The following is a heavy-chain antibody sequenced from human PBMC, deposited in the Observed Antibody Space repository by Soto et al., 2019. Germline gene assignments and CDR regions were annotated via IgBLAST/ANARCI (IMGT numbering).Heavy chain of an antibody. V-gene: IGHV4-31*03. D-gene: IGHD4-17*01. CDR3: ARIDERLRLSDAFDI. J-gene: IGHJ3*02. CDR1: GGSISSGGYY. Sequence: SETLSLTCTVSGGSISSGGYYWSWIRQHPGKGLEWIGYIYYSGSTYYNPSLKSRVTISVDTSKNQFSLKLSSVTTADTAVYYCARIDERLRLSDAFDIWGQGTMVTVSS. CDR2: IYYSGST.